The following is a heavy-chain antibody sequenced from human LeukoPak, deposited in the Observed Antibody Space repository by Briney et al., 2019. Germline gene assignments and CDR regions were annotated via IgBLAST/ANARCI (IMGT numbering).Heavy chain of an antibody. CDR3: ARQVGGHVFDI. CDR2: IIPIVGIV. V-gene: IGHV1-69*02. J-gene: IGHJ3*02. D-gene: IGHD1-26*01. Sequence: SVKVSCKASGGTFSSYTITWVRQAPGQGLEWMGRIIPIVGIVNSAQRFQGRVTITADKSTSTAYMELSSLRSEDTAVYYCARQVGGHVFDIWGQGTMVTVSS. CDR1: GGTFSSYT.